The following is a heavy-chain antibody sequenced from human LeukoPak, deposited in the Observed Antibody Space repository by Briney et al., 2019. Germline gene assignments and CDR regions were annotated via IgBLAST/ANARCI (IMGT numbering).Heavy chain of an antibody. CDR2: ISYDGTNK. Sequence: GGSLRLSCAASGFTFSSFAMHWVRQAPDKGLEWVAVISYDGTNKDYADSVEGRFTMSRDNSKNTLYLQMNSLRLEDTALYYCARDGNSGWYTGENYYYYGMDVWGQGTTVTVSS. CDR3: ARDGNSGWYTGENYYYYGMDV. V-gene: IGHV3-30-3*01. CDR1: GFTFSSFA. D-gene: IGHD6-19*01. J-gene: IGHJ6*02.